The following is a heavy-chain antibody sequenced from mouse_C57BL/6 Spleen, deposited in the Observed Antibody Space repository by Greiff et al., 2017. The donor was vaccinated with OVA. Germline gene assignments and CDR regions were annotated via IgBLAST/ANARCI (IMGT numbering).Heavy chain of an antibody. CDR3: ARSGYYHFDY. V-gene: IGHV1-26*01. CDR2: INPNNGGT. D-gene: IGHD2-3*01. CDR1: GYTFTDYY. Sequence: EVQLQQSGPELVKPGASVKISCKASGYTFTDYYMNWVKQSHGKSLEWIGDINPNNGGTSYNQKFKGKATLTVDKSSSTAYMELRSLTSEDSAVYYCARSGYYHFDYWGQGTTLTVSS. J-gene: IGHJ2*01.